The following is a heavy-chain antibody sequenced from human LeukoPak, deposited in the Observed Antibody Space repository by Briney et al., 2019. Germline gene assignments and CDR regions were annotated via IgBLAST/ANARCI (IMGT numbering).Heavy chain of an antibody. CDR1: GGSISNSSYY. V-gene: IGHV4-39*01. D-gene: IGHD5-24*01. J-gene: IGHJ4*02. Sequence: SETLSLTCTVSGGSISNSSYYWGWIRQPPGKGLEWIGSMYYSGSTYYNPSLKSRATISVDTSKNQFSLKLSYVTAADTAVYYCAGHGRMGTINPSYWGQGTLVTVSS. CDR2: MYYSGST. CDR3: AGHGRMGTINPSY.